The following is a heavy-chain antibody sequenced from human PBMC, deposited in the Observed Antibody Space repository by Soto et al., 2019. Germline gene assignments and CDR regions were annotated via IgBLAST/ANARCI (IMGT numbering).Heavy chain of an antibody. Sequence: QVQLQQWGAGLLKPSETLSLTCAVYGGSFSGYYWSWIRQPPGKGLEWIGEIKHRGSTNYNPSLKSRVTLSVDTSKNQFSLKLSSVTAADTAVYYCARGDILTGYNYWGQGTLVTVSS. J-gene: IGHJ4*02. CDR1: GGSFSGYY. V-gene: IGHV4-34*01. CDR2: IKHRGST. CDR3: ARGDILTGYNY. D-gene: IGHD3-9*01.